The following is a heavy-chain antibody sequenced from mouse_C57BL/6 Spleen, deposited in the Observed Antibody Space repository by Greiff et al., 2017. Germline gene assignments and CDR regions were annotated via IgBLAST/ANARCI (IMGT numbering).Heavy chain of an antibody. J-gene: IGHJ2*01. D-gene: IGHD1-1*01. Sequence: VQLQQSGPVLVKPGASVKMSCKASGYTFTDYYMNWVKQSHGKSLEWIGVINPYNGGNSYNQKFKGKATLTVDKSSSTAYMELNSLTSEDSAVYYCARGYYGSSYVQYYFDYWGQGTTLTVSS. CDR1: GYTFTDYY. CDR3: ARGYYGSSYVQYYFDY. V-gene: IGHV1-19*01. CDR2: INPYNGGN.